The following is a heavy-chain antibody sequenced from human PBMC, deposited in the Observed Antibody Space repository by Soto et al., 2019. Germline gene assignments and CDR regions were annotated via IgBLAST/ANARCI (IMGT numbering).Heavy chain of an antibody. Sequence: SETLSLTCTVSGGSISSGGYYWSWIRQHPGKGLEWIGYIYYSGSTYYNPSLKSRVTISVDTSKNQFSLKLSSVTAADTAVYYCARAYSSSWRYYYYGMDIWGQGTTVTVSS. J-gene: IGHJ6*02. V-gene: IGHV4-31*03. CDR3: ARAYSSSWRYYYYGMDI. CDR2: IYYSGST. CDR1: GGSISSGGYY. D-gene: IGHD6-13*01.